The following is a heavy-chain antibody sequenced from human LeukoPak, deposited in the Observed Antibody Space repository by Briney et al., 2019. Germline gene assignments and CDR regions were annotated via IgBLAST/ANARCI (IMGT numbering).Heavy chain of an antibody. Sequence: GGSLRLSCAASGFTFSSYAMHWVRQAPGKGLEYVSAISSNGGSTYYANSVKGRFTISRDNSKNTLYLQMGSLRAEDMAVYYCSGVGGIRIMSYWGQGTLVTVSS. CDR3: SGVGGIRIMSY. CDR1: GFTFSSYA. CDR2: ISSNGGST. V-gene: IGHV3-64*01. J-gene: IGHJ4*02. D-gene: IGHD2-15*01.